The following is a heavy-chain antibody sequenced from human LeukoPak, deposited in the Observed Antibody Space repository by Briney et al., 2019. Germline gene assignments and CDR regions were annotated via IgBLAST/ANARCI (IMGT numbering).Heavy chain of an antibody. CDR2: IIPIFGTA. CDR1: GGTFSSYA. J-gene: IGHJ6*03. V-gene: IGHV1-69*05. Sequence: GASVKVSCKASGGTFSSYAISWVRQAPGQGLEWMGGIIPIFGTANYAQKLQGRVTMTTDTSTSTAYMELRSLRSDDTAVYYCARVGPRYYYYYMDVWGKGTTVTVSS. CDR3: ARVGPRYYYYYMDV.